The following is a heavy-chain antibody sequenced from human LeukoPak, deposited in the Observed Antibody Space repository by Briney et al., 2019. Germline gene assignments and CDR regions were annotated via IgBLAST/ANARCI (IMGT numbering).Heavy chain of an antibody. V-gene: IGHV3-23*01. CDR1: GFNFNIYA. J-gene: IGHJ4*02. D-gene: IGHD5-12*01. Sequence: GGSLRLSCEASGFNFNIYAMGWVRQAPGKGLQWVSVIGSRGTDKHYADTVRGRFDISRDNSKNTLYLQMNSLRAEDTAVYYCARGPSGYHNTGGQGTLVTVSS. CDR3: ARGPSGYHNT. CDR2: IGSRGTDK.